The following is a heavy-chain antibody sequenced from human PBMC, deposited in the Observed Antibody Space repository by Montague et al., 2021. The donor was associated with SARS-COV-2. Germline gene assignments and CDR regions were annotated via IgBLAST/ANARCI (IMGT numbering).Heavy chain of an antibody. CDR2: IYYSGST. CDR3: ARTDYISSWFGAKKWFDP. V-gene: IGHV4-59*12. CDR1: GGSLSSYY. Sequence: SETLSLTCTVSGGSLSSYYWSWIRQHPGKGLEWIGYIYYSGSTNYNPSLKSRVTISVDTSKNQFSLKLSSVTAADTAVYYCARTDYISSWFGAKKWFDPWGQGTLVTVSS. D-gene: IGHD6-13*01. J-gene: IGHJ5*02.